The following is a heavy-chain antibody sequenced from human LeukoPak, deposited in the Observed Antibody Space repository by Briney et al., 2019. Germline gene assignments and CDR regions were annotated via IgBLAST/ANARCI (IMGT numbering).Heavy chain of an antibody. CDR3: ARGVHGDYRWYFDL. Sequence: SETLSLTCTVSGDSISSYYWSWIRQPPGKGLEWIGYISYTGSTNYNPSLKSRVTISVDTSKNQFSLKLSSVTAADTAVYYCARGVHGDYRWYFDLWGRGTLVTVSS. CDR2: ISYTGST. D-gene: IGHD4-17*01. CDR1: GDSISSYY. V-gene: IGHV4-59*01. J-gene: IGHJ2*01.